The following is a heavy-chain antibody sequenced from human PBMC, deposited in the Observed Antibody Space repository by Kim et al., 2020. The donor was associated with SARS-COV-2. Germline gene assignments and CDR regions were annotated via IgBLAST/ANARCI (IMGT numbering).Heavy chain of an antibody. J-gene: IGHJ5*02. CDR2: INTNTGNP. V-gene: IGHV7-4-1*02. CDR3: ARELEFFDTSGYNNWFDP. D-gene: IGHD3-22*01. CDR1: GYTLTSSA. Sequence: ASVKVSCKASGYTLTSSAINWVRQAPGQGLEWMGWINTNTGNPTYAQGFTGRFVFSLDTSVSTTYLQISSLKADDTAVYYCARELEFFDTSGYNNWFDPWGQGTLVTVSS.